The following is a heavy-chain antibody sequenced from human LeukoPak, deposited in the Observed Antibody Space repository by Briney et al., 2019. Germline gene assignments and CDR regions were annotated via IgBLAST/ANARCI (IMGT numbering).Heavy chain of an antibody. CDR2: ISSSGSTI. Sequence: GGSLRLSCAASGFTFSDYYMSWIRQAPGKGLERVSYISSSGSTIYYADSVKGRFTISRDNAKNSLYLQMNSLRAEDTAVYYCARSPRYGYNYFDYWGQGTLVTVSS. CDR3: ARSPRYGYNYFDY. J-gene: IGHJ4*02. D-gene: IGHD5-24*01. CDR1: GFTFSDYY. V-gene: IGHV3-11*04.